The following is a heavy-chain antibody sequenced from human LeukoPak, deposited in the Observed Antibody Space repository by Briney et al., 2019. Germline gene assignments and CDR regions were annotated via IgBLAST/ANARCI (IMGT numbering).Heavy chain of an antibody. V-gene: IGHV1-8*01. CDR2: MSPNSGDT. Sequence: ASVKVSCKASGYTFTSYDFNWVRQATGQRPEWMGWMSPNSGDTGYAQKFQGRVTITADESTSTAYMELSSLRSEDTAVYYCARAPDYGDPPYWFDPWGQGTLVTVSS. J-gene: IGHJ5*02. D-gene: IGHD4-17*01. CDR3: ARAPDYGDPPYWFDP. CDR1: GYTFTSYD.